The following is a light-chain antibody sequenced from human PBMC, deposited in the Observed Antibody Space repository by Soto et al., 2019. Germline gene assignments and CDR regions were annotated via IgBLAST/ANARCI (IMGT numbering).Light chain of an antibody. V-gene: IGKV4-1*01. J-gene: IGKJ4*01. Sequence: DIVMTQSPDSLAVSLGERATINCKSSQSVLYSSNNKNYLAWYQQKPGQPPKLLIYWASTRESGVPDRFSGSGSGTDFTLTICSLQAEDLAVYYCQQYYRTPLTFGGGTKVEIK. CDR2: WAS. CDR1: QSVLYSSNNKNY. CDR3: QQYYRTPLT.